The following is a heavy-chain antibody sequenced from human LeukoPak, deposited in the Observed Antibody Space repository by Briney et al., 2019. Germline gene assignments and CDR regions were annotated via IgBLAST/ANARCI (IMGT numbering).Heavy chain of an antibody. CDR2: IYKSGTI. CDR3: AADFYTSYHLGY. D-gene: IGHD3-16*01. V-gene: IGHV3-66*01. J-gene: IGHJ4*02. CDR1: GFTVTVNY. Sequence: GGSLRLSCAVSGFTVTVNYMSWVRQAPGKGLEWVSIIYKSGTISYADSVKGRFIISRDSSTNTLSLQMTSLRAEDTAVYYCAADFYTSYHLGYWGQGNLVTVSS.